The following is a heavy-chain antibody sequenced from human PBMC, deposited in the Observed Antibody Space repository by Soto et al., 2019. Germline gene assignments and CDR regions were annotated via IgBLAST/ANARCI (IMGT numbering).Heavy chain of an antibody. CDR1: GNTFSNYY. Sequence: QVQLVQSGAEVKKPGASVKVSCKASGNTFSNYYIHWVRQAPGQGLEWMGTINPSGGHTTYAQKFLGRVTMTRDTYTSTLYMEVTSLRSEDTAVYYCARGGHVVVVTAAFDYWGQGTLVTVSS. J-gene: IGHJ4*02. V-gene: IGHV1-46*03. D-gene: IGHD2-21*02. CDR3: ARGGHVVVVTAAFDY. CDR2: INPSGGHT.